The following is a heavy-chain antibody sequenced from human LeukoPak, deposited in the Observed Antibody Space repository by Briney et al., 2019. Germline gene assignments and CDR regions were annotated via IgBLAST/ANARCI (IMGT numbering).Heavy chain of an antibody. CDR3: ARELSSSGPI. CDR1: GFTFSSYS. J-gene: IGHJ4*02. V-gene: IGHV3-48*01. CDR2: ISSSGSII. Sequence: PGGSLTLSCAASGFTFSSYSMNWVRQAPGKGLEWVSCISSSGSIIYYADSVKGRFTISRDNAKNSLFLQKNSLRAEDTAVYYCARELSSSGPIWGQGTLVTVSS. D-gene: IGHD6-19*01.